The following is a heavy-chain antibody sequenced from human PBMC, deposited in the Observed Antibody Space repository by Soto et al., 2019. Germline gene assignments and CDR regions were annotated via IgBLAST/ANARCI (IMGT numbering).Heavy chain of an antibody. CDR3: AREWLVHDWFDP. J-gene: IGHJ5*02. V-gene: IGHV1-3*05. D-gene: IGHD6-19*01. Sequence: QVQLVQSGAEEKKPGASVKVSCKASGYTFTSYAMHWVHQAPGQRLEWMGWINAGNGNTKYSQKFQGRVTITRDTSASTAYMELSSLRSEDTAVYYCAREWLVHDWFDPWGQGTLVTVSS. CDR2: INAGNGNT. CDR1: GYTFTSYA.